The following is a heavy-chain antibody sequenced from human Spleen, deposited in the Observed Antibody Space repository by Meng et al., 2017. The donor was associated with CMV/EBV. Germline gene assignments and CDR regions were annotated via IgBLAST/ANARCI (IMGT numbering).Heavy chain of an antibody. CDR2: FDPEDGET. Sequence: ASVKVSCKVSGYTLTELSMHWVRQAPGKGLEWMGGFDPEDGETIYAQKFQGRVTMTEDTSTDTAYMELSSLRSEDTAVYYCARVHLYYERPHYFDYWGQGTLVTVSS. CDR1: GYTLTELS. CDR3: ARVHLYYERPHYFDY. D-gene: IGHD3-22*01. V-gene: IGHV1-24*01. J-gene: IGHJ4*02.